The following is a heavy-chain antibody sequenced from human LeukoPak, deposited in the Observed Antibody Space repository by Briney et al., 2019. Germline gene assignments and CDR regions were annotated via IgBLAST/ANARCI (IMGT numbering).Heavy chain of an antibody. CDR2: ISFDGKTK. CDR3: AKEMSSSNIDH. D-gene: IGHD2-2*01. V-gene: IGHV3-30*18. Sequence: GGSLRLSCAASGFTFSSYGMHWVRQAPGRGLEWVAVISFDGKTKYYTDSVKGRFTISRDNSKNTLYLQMNSLRAEDTAVYYCAKEMSSSNIDHCGQGTLVTVSS. J-gene: IGHJ4*02. CDR1: GFTFSSYG.